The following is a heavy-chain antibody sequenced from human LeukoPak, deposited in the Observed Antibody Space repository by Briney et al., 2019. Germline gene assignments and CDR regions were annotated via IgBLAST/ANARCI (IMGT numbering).Heavy chain of an antibody. CDR2: IKHDGSEK. CDR1: RFTFSSYW. CDR3: ARAVLDAFDI. Sequence: GGSLRLSCAASRFTFSSYWMTWVRQAPGKGLEWVANIKHDGSEKYYVDSVKGRFTISRDNAKNSLYLQMNSLRAEDTAVYYCARAVLDAFDIWGQGTMVTVSS. J-gene: IGHJ3*02. D-gene: IGHD5/OR15-5a*01. V-gene: IGHV3-7*01.